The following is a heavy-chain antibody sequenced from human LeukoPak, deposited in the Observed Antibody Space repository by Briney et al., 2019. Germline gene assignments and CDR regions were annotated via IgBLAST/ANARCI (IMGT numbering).Heavy chain of an antibody. CDR1: GYTFTDYY. J-gene: IGHJ4*02. CDR2: INPNSGGT. V-gene: IGHV1-2*02. CDR3: ARRGEYCSSTSCYGFDY. Sequence: ASVKVSCKASGYTFTDYYMHWVRQAPGQGLEWMGWINPNSGGTNYAQKFQGRVTMTRDMSISTAYMEVSRLRSDDTAVYYCARRGEYCSSTSCYGFDYWGQGTLVTVSS. D-gene: IGHD2-2*01.